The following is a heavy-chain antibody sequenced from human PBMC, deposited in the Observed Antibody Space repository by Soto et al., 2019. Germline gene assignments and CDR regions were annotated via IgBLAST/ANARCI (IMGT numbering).Heavy chain of an antibody. D-gene: IGHD6-13*01. V-gene: IGHV3-15*01. CDR3: TTRPIYSSSWLSYY. CDR2: IKSKTDGGTT. J-gene: IGHJ4*02. Sequence: EVQLVESGGGLVKPGGSLRLSCTASGFSLSNAWMSWVRQAPGKGLEWVGRIKSKTDGGTTDYAAPVKGRFTISRDDSKNTLYLQMNSLKTEDTAVYYCTTRPIYSSSWLSYYWGQGTLVTVSS. CDR1: GFSLSNAW.